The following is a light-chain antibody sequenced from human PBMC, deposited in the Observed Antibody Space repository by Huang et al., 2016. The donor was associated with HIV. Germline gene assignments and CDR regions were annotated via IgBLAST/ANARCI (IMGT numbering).Light chain of an antibody. CDR2: GAS. Sequence: EIVMTQSQVTMSVSPGARATPSCRASQNIDSNLAWYQQKSGQAPRLLIYGASTSATVIPARCSGSGSGTEFTLTISRLQSEDFVVYYCQRYNGWPPYTFGQGTKLEIK. V-gene: IGKV3-15*01. CDR3: QRYNGWPPYT. CDR1: QNIDSN. J-gene: IGKJ2*01.